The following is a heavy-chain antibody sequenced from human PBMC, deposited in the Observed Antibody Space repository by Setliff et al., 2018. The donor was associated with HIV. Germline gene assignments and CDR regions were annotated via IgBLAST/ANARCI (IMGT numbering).Heavy chain of an antibody. V-gene: IGHV3-49*04. Sequence: GGSLRLSCAASGFTFSNAWMSWVRQAPGKGLVWVGFIRSKAYGGTTEYAASVKGRFTISRDDSKGIAYLQMNSLKTEDTAVYYCTTDRVGGRSTWYRIGAFEIWGQGTMVTVSS. CDR2: IRSKAYGGTT. J-gene: IGHJ3*02. D-gene: IGHD6-13*01. CDR3: TTDRVGGRSTWYRIGAFEI. CDR1: GFTFSNAW.